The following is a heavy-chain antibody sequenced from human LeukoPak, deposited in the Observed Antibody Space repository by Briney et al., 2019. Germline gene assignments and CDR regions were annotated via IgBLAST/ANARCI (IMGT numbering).Heavy chain of an antibody. V-gene: IGHV3-33*01. D-gene: IGHD2-2*01. CDR2: IWYDGSNK. Sequence: GGSLRLSCAASGFTFSSYGMHWVRQAPGKGLEWVAVIWYDGSNKYYADSVKGRFTISRDNSKNTLYLQVNSLRAEDTAVYYCARDRGTSGIVVVPAATFDYWGQGTLVTVSS. CDR3: ARDRGTSGIVVVPAATFDY. CDR1: GFTFSSYG. J-gene: IGHJ4*02.